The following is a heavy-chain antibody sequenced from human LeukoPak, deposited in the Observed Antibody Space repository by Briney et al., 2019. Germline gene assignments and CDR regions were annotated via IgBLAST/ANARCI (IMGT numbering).Heavy chain of an antibody. D-gene: IGHD3-3*01. J-gene: IGHJ6*03. CDR2: IRYDGSNK. V-gene: IGHV3-30*02. Sequence: GGSLRLSCAASGFTFSSYGMHWVRQAPGKGLEWVAFIRYDGSNKYYADSVKGRFTISRDNSKNTLYLQMNSLRAEDTAVYYCAKEGDDFWSGLYYYYYMDVWGKGTTVTVSS. CDR3: AKEGDDFWSGLYYYYYMDV. CDR1: GFTFSSYG.